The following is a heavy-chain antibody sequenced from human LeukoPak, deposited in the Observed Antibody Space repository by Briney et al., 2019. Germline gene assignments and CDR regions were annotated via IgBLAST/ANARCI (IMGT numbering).Heavy chain of an antibody. CDR3: ARVYYDSSGYTRAFDI. CDR2: IYYSGST. V-gene: IGHV4-59*01. J-gene: IGHJ3*02. CDR1: GGSISSYY. D-gene: IGHD3-22*01. Sequence: SETLSLTCTVSGGSISSYYWSWIRQPPGKGLEWIGYIYYSGSTNYNPSLKSRVTISVDTSENQFSLKLSSVTAADTAVYYCARVYYDSSGYTRAFDIWGQGTMVTVSS.